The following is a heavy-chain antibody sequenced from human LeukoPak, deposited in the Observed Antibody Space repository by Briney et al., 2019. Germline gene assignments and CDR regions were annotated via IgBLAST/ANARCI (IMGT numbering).Heavy chain of an antibody. CDR3: TRLAPGSSRDY. J-gene: IGHJ4*02. V-gene: IGHV3-7*01. CDR2: IKNDGGDT. D-gene: IGHD2-15*01. Sequence: GGSLRLSCAASGFTFSHYWMSWVRQSPGKGLEWVATIKNDGGDTLFADSVMGRLTSSRDDAKNSLLLQLHSLRVDDTAVYYCTRLAPGSSRDYWGQGTLVTVSS. CDR1: GFTFSHYW.